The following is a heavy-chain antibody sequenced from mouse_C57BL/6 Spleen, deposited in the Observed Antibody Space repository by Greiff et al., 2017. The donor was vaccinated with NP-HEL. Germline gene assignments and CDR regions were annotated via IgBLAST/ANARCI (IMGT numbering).Heavy chain of an antibody. Sequence: EVQLQQSGPELVKPGASVKIPCKASGYTFTDYNMDWVKQSHGKSLEWIGDINPNNGGTIYNQKFKGKATLTVDKSSSTAYMELRSLTSEDTAVYYWARSDYSNYYAMDYWGQGTSVTVSS. D-gene: IGHD2-5*01. J-gene: IGHJ4*01. CDR1: GYTFTDYN. CDR3: ARSDYSNYYAMDY. V-gene: IGHV1-18*01. CDR2: INPNNGGT.